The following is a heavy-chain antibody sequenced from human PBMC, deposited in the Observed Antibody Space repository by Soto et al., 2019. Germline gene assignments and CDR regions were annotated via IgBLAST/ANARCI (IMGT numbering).Heavy chain of an antibody. Sequence: PSETLSLTCTVSGDSISSGDYYWSWIRQPPGKGLEWIGYIYYSGSTYYNPSLKSRVTISVDTSKNQFSLKLSSVTAADTAVYYCARGGTNCSGGSCSDDAFDIWGQGTMVTVSS. CDR2: IYYSGST. CDR1: GDSISSGDYY. D-gene: IGHD2-15*01. V-gene: IGHV4-30-4*01. CDR3: ARGGTNCSGGSCSDDAFDI. J-gene: IGHJ3*02.